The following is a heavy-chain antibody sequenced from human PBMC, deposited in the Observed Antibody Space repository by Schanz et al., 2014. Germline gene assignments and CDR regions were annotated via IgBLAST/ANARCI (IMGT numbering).Heavy chain of an antibody. V-gene: IGHV3-23*01. Sequence: EVQLLESGGGLVQPGGSLRLSCAASGFTFSSYAMSWVRQAPGKGLEWVSAISGSGGSTYYADSVKGRFIISRDNSKNNSKNTLYVQMNSLRAEDTAVYYCARPSDSSWYMDVWGQGTTVTVSS. D-gene: IGHD2-21*02. CDR1: GFTFSSYA. CDR2: ISGSGGST. CDR3: ARPSDSSWYMDV. J-gene: IGHJ6*03.